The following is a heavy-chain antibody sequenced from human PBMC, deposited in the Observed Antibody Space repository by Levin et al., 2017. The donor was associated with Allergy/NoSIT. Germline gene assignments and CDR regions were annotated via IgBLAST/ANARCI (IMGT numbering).Heavy chain of an antibody. V-gene: IGHV3-21*01. CDR1: GFTFRSYS. CDR2: ISGDSIYI. CDR3: AREIGSSSSSLADY. Sequence: PGGSLRLSCAASGFTFRSYSMNWVRQAPGKGLEWVSSISGDSIYIYYADSVKGRFTISRDNAKNSVYLQMNSLRAEDTAVYYCAREIGSSSSSLADYWGQGTLVTVSS. J-gene: IGHJ4*02. D-gene: IGHD6-6*01.